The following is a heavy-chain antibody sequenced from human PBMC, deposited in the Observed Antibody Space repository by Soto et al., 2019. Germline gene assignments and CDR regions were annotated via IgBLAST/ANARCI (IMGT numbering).Heavy chain of an antibody. Sequence: PSETLSLTCTVSGGSISSYYWSWIRQPPGKGLEWIGYIYYSGSTNYNPSLKSRVTISVDTSKNQFSLKLSSVTAADTAVYYCARGRVATPLSYWGQGTLVTVSS. CDR3: ARGRVATPLSY. V-gene: IGHV4-59*01. D-gene: IGHD2-15*01. J-gene: IGHJ4*02. CDR1: GGSISSYY. CDR2: IYYSGST.